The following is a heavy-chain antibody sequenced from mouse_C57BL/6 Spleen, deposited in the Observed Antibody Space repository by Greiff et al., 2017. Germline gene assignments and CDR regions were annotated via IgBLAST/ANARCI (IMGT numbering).Heavy chain of an antibody. Sequence: EVQLVESGPGLVKPSQSLSLTCSVTGYSITSGYYWNWIRQFPGNKLEWMGYISYDGSNNYNPSLKNRISITRDTSKNQFFLKLNSVTTEDTATYYCAIYYGSSYWYFDGWGTGTTVTVAS. CDR1: GYSITSGYY. J-gene: IGHJ1*03. V-gene: IGHV3-6*01. CDR3: AIYYGSSYWYFDG. D-gene: IGHD1-1*01. CDR2: ISYDGSN.